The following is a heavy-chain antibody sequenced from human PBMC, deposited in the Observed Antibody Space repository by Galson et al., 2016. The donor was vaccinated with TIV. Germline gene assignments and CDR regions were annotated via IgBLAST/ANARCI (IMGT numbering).Heavy chain of an antibody. V-gene: IGHV3-23*01. CDR1: GFTFSTNG. D-gene: IGHD3-22*01. J-gene: IGHJ6*02. CDR2: ISGSGGST. Sequence: SLRLSCAASGFTFSTNGMSWVRQAPGKGLEWVSAISGSGGSTYYADSVKGRFTISRDNSKNTLYLQMNSLRAEDTAVYYCAKVPSSGFSYYYGIDVWGQGTTVTVA. CDR3: AKVPSSGFSYYYGIDV.